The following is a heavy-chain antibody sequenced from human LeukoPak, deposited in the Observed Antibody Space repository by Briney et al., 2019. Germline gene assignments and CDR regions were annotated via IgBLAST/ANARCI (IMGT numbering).Heavy chain of an antibody. D-gene: IGHD3-16*01. CDR3: ARSNYVYDAFDI. CDR1: GFTFSTYA. V-gene: IGHV3-30*04. J-gene: IGHJ3*02. CDR2: ISYDGNIK. Sequence: AGGSLRLSCAASGFTFSTYAMHWVRQAPGKGLEWVAVISYDGNIKYYADSVKGRFTISRDNSKNTLYLQMNSQTAEDTAVYYCARSNYVYDAFDIWGQGTMVTVSS.